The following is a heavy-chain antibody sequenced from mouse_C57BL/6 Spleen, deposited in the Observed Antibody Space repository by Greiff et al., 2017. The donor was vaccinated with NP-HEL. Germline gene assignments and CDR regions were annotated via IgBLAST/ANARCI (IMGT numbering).Heavy chain of an antibody. V-gene: IGHV1-85*01. J-gene: IGHJ4*01. D-gene: IGHD2-1*01. CDR2: IYPSDGST. CDR3: ARGGNYPYALDD. Sequence: VQLQESGPELVKPGASVKLSCKASGYTFTSYDINWVKQRPGQGLEWIGLIYPSDGSTKYNEKFKGKATLTVDTASSTAYLELHSLTSEDSAVYCCARGGNYPYALDDWGQGTSVTVSS. CDR1: GYTFTSYD.